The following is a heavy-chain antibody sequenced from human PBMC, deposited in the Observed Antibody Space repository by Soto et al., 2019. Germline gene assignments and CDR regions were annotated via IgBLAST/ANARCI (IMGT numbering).Heavy chain of an antibody. Sequence: QVTLKESGPVLVKPTETLTLTCTVSGFSLSDARVGVSWIRQPPVKALEWLAHIFSSDEKSYSTSLKNRLTISKDTSKNQVVLTMTNLDPEDTATYYCARIQILKWLYTPYYFDSWGQGTLVTVSS. CDR2: IFSSDEK. CDR1: GFSLSDARVG. J-gene: IGHJ4*02. V-gene: IGHV2-26*01. CDR3: ARIQILKWLYTPYYFDS. D-gene: IGHD3-3*01.